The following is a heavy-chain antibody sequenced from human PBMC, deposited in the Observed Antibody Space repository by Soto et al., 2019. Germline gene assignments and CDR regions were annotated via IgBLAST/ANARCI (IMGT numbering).Heavy chain of an antibody. D-gene: IGHD2-21*02. CDR1: GFTFSSYS. Sequence: VGSLRLSCAASGFTFSSYSMHWVRQAPGKGLEWVSSIGTRSDIYYADSVKGRFTISRDNAKNSLSLQMNSMTAEDTAVYYCAREETAWPLAYGLDVWGQGTTVTVSS. J-gene: IGHJ6*02. CDR3: AREETAWPLAYGLDV. CDR2: IGTRSDI. V-gene: IGHV3-21*01.